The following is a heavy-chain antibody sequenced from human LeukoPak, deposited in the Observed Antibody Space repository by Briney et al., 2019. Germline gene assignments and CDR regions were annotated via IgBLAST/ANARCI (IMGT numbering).Heavy chain of an antibody. Sequence: PGGSLRLSCAASGFAVSSNYMSWVRQAPGKGLEWVSVIYSGGSTYYADSVKGRFTISRDNSKNTLYLQMNSLRAEDTAVYYCARVPGSGWYWFDPWGQGTLVTVSS. CDR2: IYSGGST. J-gene: IGHJ5*02. V-gene: IGHV3-66*01. CDR1: GFAVSSNY. D-gene: IGHD6-19*01. CDR3: ARVPGSGWYWFDP.